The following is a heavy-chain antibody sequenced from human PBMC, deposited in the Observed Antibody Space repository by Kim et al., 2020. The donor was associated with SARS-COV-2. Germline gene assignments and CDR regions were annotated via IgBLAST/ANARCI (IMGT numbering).Heavy chain of an antibody. D-gene: IGHD3-3*01. V-gene: IGHV3-30*03. CDR3: ARGNLREWGAFDI. Sequence: YAGSLKGRVTISRDNSKHTLDVQMDSLRAKGTAVYDCARGNLREWGAFDIWGRGTMVTVSS. J-gene: IGHJ3*02.